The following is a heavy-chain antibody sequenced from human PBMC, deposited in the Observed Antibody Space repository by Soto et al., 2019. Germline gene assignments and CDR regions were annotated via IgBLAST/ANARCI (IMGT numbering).Heavy chain of an antibody. CDR2: ISAYNGNT. CDR3: ERVYVVVPGSFHY. J-gene: IGHJ4*02. CDR1: AYTFTSYV. D-gene: IGHD2-2*01. V-gene: IGHV1-18*01. Sequence: APCKVYIRSSAYTFTSYVTIFVRQAPGQGLEWMGWISAYNGNTNYAQKLQGRVTMTTDTSTSTAYMELRSLRSDDTVVYYCERVYVVVPGSFHYCCQGLLVTVS.